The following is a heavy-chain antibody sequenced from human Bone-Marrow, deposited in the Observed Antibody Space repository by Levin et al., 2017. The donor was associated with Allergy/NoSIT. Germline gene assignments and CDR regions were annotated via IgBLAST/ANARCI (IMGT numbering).Heavy chain of an antibody. V-gene: IGHV3-53*01. CDR1: GFTVSSNY. J-gene: IGHJ4*02. CDR2: IYSGGST. CDR3: ARGWFGELLSH. D-gene: IGHD3-10*01. Sequence: PGGSLRLSCAASGFTVSSNYMSWVRQAPVKGPEWVSVIYSGGSTYYADSVKGRFTISRDNSKNTLYLQMNSLRAEDTAVYYCARGWFGELLSHWGQGTLVTVSS.